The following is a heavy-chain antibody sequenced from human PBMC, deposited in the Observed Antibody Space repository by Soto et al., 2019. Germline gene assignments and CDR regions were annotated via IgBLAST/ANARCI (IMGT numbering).Heavy chain of an antibody. J-gene: IGHJ4*02. CDR1: GGSISSSSYY. CDR2: IYYSGST. CDR3: ARLRGYSYGLTDY. D-gene: IGHD5-18*01. V-gene: IGHV4-39*01. Sequence: SETLSLTCTVSGGSISSSSYYWGWIRQPPGKGLEWIGSIYYSGSTYYNPSLKSRVTISVDTSKNQFSLKLSSVTAADTAVYYCARLRGYSYGLTDYWGQGTLVTVSS.